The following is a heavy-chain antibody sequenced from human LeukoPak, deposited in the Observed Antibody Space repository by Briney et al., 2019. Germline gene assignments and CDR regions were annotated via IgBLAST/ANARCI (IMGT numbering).Heavy chain of an antibody. Sequence: PSETLSLTCTVSGGSISSSSYYWGWIRQPPGKGLEWIGSIYYSGSTYYNPSLKSRVTISVDTSKKQFSLKLSSVTAADTAVYYCARLMAGTGEYHFDYWGQGALVTVSS. V-gene: IGHV4-39*07. CDR2: IYYSGST. CDR1: GGSISSSSYY. D-gene: IGHD6-19*01. J-gene: IGHJ4*02. CDR3: ARLMAGTGEYHFDY.